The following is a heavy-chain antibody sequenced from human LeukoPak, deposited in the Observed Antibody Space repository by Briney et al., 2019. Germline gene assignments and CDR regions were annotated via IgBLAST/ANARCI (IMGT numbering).Heavy chain of an antibody. V-gene: IGHV1-2*02. CDR2: ISPNSGGT. J-gene: IGHJ6*03. Sequence: ASVKVSCKASGYTFTGYYMHWVRQAPGQGLEWRGWISPNSGGTNYAQRFQGRVTMTRDTSINTAYMELSRLRSDDTAVYYCARYSSTWHSLGYMDVWGKGTTVTISS. CDR1: GYTFTGYY. D-gene: IGHD6-13*01. CDR3: ARYSSTWHSLGYMDV.